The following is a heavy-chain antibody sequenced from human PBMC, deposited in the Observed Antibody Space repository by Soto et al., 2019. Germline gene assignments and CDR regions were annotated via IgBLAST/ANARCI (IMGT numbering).Heavy chain of an antibody. CDR2: IYYSGST. V-gene: IGHV4-31*03. J-gene: IGHJ6*02. D-gene: IGHD3-10*01. CDR1: GGSISSGGYY. Sequence: QVQLQESGPGLVKPSQTLSLTCTVSGGSISSGGYYWSWIRQHPGKGLEWIGYIYYSGSTYNNPSLRRGVTISVDPSKNQFSLKLSSVSAADTAVYYCASVFGFGGMDVWGQGTTVTVSS. CDR3: ASVFGFGGMDV.